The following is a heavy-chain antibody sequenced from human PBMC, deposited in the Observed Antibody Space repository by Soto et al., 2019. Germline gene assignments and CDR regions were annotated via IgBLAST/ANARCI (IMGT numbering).Heavy chain of an antibody. V-gene: IGHV3-74*01. D-gene: IGHD3-3*01. J-gene: IGHJ6*02. CDR2: INSDGSST. Sequence: EVQLVESGGGLVQPGGSLRLSCAASGFTFSSYWMHWVRQAPGKGLVWVSRINSDGSSTSYADSVKGRFTISRDNAKNTLYLQMNSLRAEETAVYYCAREKAETYYYFWSGSGMAVWGQGTTVSVSS. CDR1: GFTFSSYW. CDR3: AREKAETYYYFWSGSGMAV.